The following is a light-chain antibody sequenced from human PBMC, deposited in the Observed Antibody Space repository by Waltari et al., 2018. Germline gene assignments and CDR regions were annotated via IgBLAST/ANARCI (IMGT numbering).Light chain of an antibody. J-gene: IGKJ2*01. Sequence: DIQMTQSPSSLSASVGDRVTITCRASQGISNSLAWYQQKPGKAPKILLYGASRLESGVPPRFSGSGSGTDYTLTISSLQPDDFATYYCQQYYFTPYTFGQGTKLDIK. CDR2: GAS. CDR3: QQYYFTPYT. V-gene: IGKV1-NL1*01. CDR1: QGISNS.